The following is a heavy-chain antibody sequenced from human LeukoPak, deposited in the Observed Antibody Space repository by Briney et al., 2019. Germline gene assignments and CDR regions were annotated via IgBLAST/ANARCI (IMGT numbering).Heavy chain of an antibody. Sequence: SQTLSLTCTVSGGSISSGGYYWSWIRQHPGKGLEWIRYIYYSGSTYYNPSLKSRVTISVDTSKNQFSLKLSSVTAADTAVYYCAREGRTPGIAAAGAPDYWGQGTLVTVSS. V-gene: IGHV4-31*03. J-gene: IGHJ4*02. CDR3: AREGRTPGIAAAGAPDY. CDR1: GGSISSGGYY. CDR2: IYYSGST. D-gene: IGHD6-13*01.